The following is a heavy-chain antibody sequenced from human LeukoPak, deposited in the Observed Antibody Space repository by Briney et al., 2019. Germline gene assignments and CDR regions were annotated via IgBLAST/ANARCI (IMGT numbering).Heavy chain of an antibody. Sequence: GGSLRLSCVGTGFNFGSYVMSWVRQAPGKGLEWVSVISGSGHSTYYAESVKGRITISRDNAKNSLYLQINSPRVEDTAVYYCASLAGGYFFDHWGQGTLVTVSS. CDR2: ISGSGHST. D-gene: IGHD1-26*01. J-gene: IGHJ4*02. CDR3: ASLAGGYFFDH. V-gene: IGHV3-23*01. CDR1: GFNFGSYV.